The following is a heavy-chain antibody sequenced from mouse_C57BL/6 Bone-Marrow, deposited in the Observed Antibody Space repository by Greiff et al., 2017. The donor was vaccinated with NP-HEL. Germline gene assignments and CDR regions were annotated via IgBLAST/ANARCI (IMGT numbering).Heavy chain of an antibody. D-gene: IGHD1-1*01. J-gene: IGHJ2*01. CDR1: GYAFSSYW. CDR3: ARYYGSSYYFDY. Sequence: VQLQQSGAELVKPGASVKISCKASGYAFSSYWMNWVKQRPGKGLEWIGKIYPGDGDTNSNGKFKGKATLTADKSSSTAYMQLSSLTSEDSAVYFCARYYGSSYYFDYWGQGTTLTVSS. CDR2: IYPGDGDT. V-gene: IGHV1-80*01.